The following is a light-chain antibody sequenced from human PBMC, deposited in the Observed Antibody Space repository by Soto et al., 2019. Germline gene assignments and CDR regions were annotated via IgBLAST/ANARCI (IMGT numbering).Light chain of an antibody. CDR3: CPNAGMT. V-gene: IGLV2-23*01. Sequence: QSALTQPASVSGSPGQSITISCTGTSSGVSWYQHHPGKAPKLMIYEDTERPSGVSNRFSGSKSGNTASLTITGLQAEDEADYCCCPNAGMTFGGGTKLTVL. CDR2: EDT. J-gene: IGLJ2*01. CDR1: SSGV.